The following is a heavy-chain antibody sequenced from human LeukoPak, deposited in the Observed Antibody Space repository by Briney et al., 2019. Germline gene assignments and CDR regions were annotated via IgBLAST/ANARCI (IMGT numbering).Heavy chain of an antibody. CDR2: INHSGST. CDR3: ASMLSGYDPGYYYYYGMDV. CDR1: GGSFSGYY. D-gene: IGHD5-12*01. V-gene: IGHV4-34*01. Sequence: PSETLSLTCAVYGGSFSGYYWSWIRQPPGKGLKWIGEINHSGSTNYNPSLKSRVTISVDTSKNQFSLKLSSVTAADTAVYYCASMLSGYDPGYYYYYGMDVWGQGTTVTVSS. J-gene: IGHJ6*02.